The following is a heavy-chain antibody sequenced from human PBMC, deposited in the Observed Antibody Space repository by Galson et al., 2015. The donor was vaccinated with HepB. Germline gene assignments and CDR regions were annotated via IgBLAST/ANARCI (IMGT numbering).Heavy chain of an antibody. CDR2: FDPEDGEI. CDR1: GDTLTKLS. V-gene: IGHV1-24*01. D-gene: IGHD3-3*01. CDR3: ATVAHSKIFGVVIDPVPSPDYGMDV. Sequence: SVKVSCKVSGDTLTKLSIYWVRQAPGKGLQWMARFDPEDGEIYAQKFQGRVTMTEDTPTDTAYMELSSLRSEDTAVYYCATVAHSKIFGVVIDPVPSPDYGMDVWGQGTTVTVS. J-gene: IGHJ6*02.